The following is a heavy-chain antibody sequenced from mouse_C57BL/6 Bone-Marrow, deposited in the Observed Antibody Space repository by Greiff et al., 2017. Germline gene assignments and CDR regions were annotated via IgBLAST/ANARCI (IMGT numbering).Heavy chain of an antibody. J-gene: IGHJ4*01. D-gene: IGHD3-2*02. V-gene: IGHV3-6*01. Sequence: EVKLLESGPGLVKPSQSLSLTCSVTGYSITSGYYWNWIRQFPGNKLEWMGYISYDGSDNYNPSLKNRISITRDTSKNQFFLKLNSVTTEDTATYYCAQTAHAYYAMDYWCQGTSVTVSS. CDR3: AQTAHAYYAMDY. CDR2: ISYDGSD. CDR1: GYSITSGYY.